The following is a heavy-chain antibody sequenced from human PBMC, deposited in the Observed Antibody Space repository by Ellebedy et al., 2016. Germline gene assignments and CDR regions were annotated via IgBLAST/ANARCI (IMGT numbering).Heavy chain of an antibody. CDR1: GGSISSGDYY. CDR3: ARARGRTHQTPYYYYYMDV. CDR2: IYYSGST. V-gene: IGHV4-39*07. J-gene: IGHJ6*03. Sequence: SETLSLXXTVSGGSISSGDYYWGWIRQPPGKGLEWIGSIYYSGSTYYNPSLKSRVTISVDTSKNQFSLKLSSVTAADTAVYYCARARGRTHQTPYYYYYMDVWGKGTTVTVSS. D-gene: IGHD1-26*01.